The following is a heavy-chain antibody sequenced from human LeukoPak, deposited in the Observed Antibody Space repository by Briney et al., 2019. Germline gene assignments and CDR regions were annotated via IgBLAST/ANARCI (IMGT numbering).Heavy chain of an antibody. D-gene: IGHD3-9*01. V-gene: IGHV3-30*02. CDR2: IRYDGSNK. Sequence: PGGSLRLSCAASGFTFSSYGMHWVRQAPGKGLEWVAFIRYDGSNKYYADSVKGRFTISRDNSKNTLYLQMNSLRAEDTAVYHCAKDLLRYFPYWGQGTLVTVSS. CDR1: GFTFSSYG. J-gene: IGHJ4*02. CDR3: AKDLLRYFPY.